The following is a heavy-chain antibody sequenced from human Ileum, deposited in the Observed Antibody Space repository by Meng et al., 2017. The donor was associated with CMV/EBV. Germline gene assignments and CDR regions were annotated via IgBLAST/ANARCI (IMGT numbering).Heavy chain of an antibody. CDR1: GYTFTSYG. J-gene: IGHJ6*01. CDR2: ISAYNGNT. D-gene: IGHD3-9*01. CDR3: ARKGGNERYFDWLWNYYYYGMDV. Sequence: ASVKVSCKASGYTFTSYGISWVRQAPGQGLEWMGWISAYNGNTNYAQKLQGRVTMTTDTSTSTAYMELRSLRSDDTAVYYCARKGGNERYFDWLWNYYYYGMDVWGQGTTVTGSS. V-gene: IGHV1-18*01.